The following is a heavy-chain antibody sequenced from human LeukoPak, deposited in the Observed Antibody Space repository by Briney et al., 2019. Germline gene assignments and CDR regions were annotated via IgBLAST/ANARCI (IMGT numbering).Heavy chain of an antibody. Sequence: TSETLPLTRTVSGGSLSSSSYYGGWIRPPPGEGLEWSGCIFYSGSTYYNPSLKSRVTISVDTSKNQFSLKLSSVTAADTAVYYCARHPPNYYDSGSYSYYYGMDVWGQGTTVTVSS. CDR2: IFYSGST. CDR1: GGSLSSSSYY. J-gene: IGHJ6*02. D-gene: IGHD3-10*01. CDR3: ARHPPNYYDSGSYSYYYGMDV. V-gene: IGHV4-39*01.